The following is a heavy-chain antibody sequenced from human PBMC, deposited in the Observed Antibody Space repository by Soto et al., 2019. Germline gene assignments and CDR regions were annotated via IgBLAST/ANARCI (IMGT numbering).Heavy chain of an antibody. Sequence: TGGSLRLSCAASGFTFSNAWMSWVRQAPGKGLEWVGRIKSKTDGGTTDYAAPVKGRFTISRDDSKNTLYLQMNSLKTEDTAVYYCTTDRVRPYYYDSSGSSQDYWGQGTLVTVSS. CDR3: TTDRVRPYYYDSSGSSQDY. CDR2: IKSKTDGGTT. CDR1: GFTFSNAW. J-gene: IGHJ4*02. V-gene: IGHV3-15*01. D-gene: IGHD3-22*01.